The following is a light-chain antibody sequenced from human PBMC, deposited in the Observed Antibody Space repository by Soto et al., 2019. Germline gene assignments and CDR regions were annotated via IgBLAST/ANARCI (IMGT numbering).Light chain of an antibody. CDR3: QQFNSSPFA. CDR2: TVS. CDR1: QDIRSS. Sequence: DLQLTQSPSFLSASVGDRLTITCRASQDIRSSLAWYQQKPGKAPNLLIYTVSTLQSGVPSRFIGSRSGTEFTLTISSLQPEDFATYYCQQFNSSPFAFGGGTKVEI. J-gene: IGKJ4*01. V-gene: IGKV1-9*01.